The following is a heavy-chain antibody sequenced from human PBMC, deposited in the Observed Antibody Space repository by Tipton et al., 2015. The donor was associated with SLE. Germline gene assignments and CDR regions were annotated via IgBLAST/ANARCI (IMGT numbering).Heavy chain of an antibody. Sequence: TLSLTCTVSGGSISSYYWSWIRQPAGKGLEWIGRNYTTGSTNYNPSLKSRVTMSVDTSKNQFSLKLTSVTAADTAVYYCARTRSNLYYHYSMDVWGKGTTVTVSS. V-gene: IGHV4-4*07. J-gene: IGHJ6*03. CDR2: NYTTGST. D-gene: IGHD4-11*01. CDR3: ARTRSNLYYHYSMDV. CDR1: GGSISSYY.